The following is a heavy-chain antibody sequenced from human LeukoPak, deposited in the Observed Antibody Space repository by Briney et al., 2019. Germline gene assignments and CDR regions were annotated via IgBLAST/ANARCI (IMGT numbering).Heavy chain of an antibody. CDR2: ISSAGST. CDR3: ARNLPERSRFITMIRGVRSWFDP. Sequence: QPGGSLRLSCVVSGFTVSSNYMSWVRQAPGKGLEWVSVISSAGSTYYADSVKGRFAISRDDSKNTLYLQMNSLRAEDTAVYYCARNLPERSRFITMIRGVRSWFDPWGQGTLVTVSS. CDR1: GFTVSSNY. V-gene: IGHV3-53*01. J-gene: IGHJ5*02. D-gene: IGHD3-10*01.